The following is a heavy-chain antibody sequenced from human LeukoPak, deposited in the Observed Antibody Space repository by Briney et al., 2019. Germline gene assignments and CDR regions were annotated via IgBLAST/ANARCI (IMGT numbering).Heavy chain of an antibody. CDR2: IKQDGSEK. Sequence: GGSLRLSCAASGFSFSSYWMSWVRQAPGKGLEWVANIKQDGSEKYYVDSVKGRFTISRDSAKNSLYLQMSSLRAEDTAMFYCARGHRYYYDSSGYYPVDYWGQGTLVTVSS. J-gene: IGHJ4*02. D-gene: IGHD3-22*01. V-gene: IGHV3-7*01. CDR1: GFSFSSYW. CDR3: ARGHRYYYDSSGYYPVDY.